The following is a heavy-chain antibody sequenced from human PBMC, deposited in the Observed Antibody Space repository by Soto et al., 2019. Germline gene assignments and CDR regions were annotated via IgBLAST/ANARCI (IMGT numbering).Heavy chain of an antibody. CDR3: TIRTHSEGPGLYYYYYGMDV. V-gene: IGHV3-30*03. D-gene: IGHD6-13*01. Sequence: QPGGSLRLSCAASGFTFSNYGIHWVRQAPGKGLEWVAVISYDGRNKYYADSVKGRFTISRDNSKNTLYPQMNSLRTEDTAVYYCTIRTHSEGPGLYYYYYGMDVWGQGTTVTVSS. CDR1: GFTFSNYG. J-gene: IGHJ6*02. CDR2: ISYDGRNK.